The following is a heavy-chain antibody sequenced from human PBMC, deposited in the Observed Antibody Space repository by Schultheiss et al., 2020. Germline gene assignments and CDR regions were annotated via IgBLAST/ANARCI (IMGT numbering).Heavy chain of an antibody. V-gene: IGHV3-21*01. CDR2: ISSSSSYI. J-gene: IGHJ4*02. CDR1: GITFSSHS. Sequence: GGSLRLSCVTSGITFSSHSMNWVRQAPGKGLEWVSSISSSSSYIYYADSVKGRFTISRDNAKNSLYLQMNSLRAEDTAVYYCAKDQVELASPFDCWGQGTLVTVSS. CDR3: AKDQVELASPFDC. D-gene: IGHD1-1*01.